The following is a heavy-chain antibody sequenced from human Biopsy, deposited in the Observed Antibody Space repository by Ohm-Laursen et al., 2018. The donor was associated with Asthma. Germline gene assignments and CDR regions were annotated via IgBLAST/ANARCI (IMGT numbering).Heavy chain of an antibody. J-gene: IGHJ4*02. D-gene: IGHD2-21*02. CDR2: IYRNGDT. CDR3: ARGWNCGGDCYSLDS. V-gene: IGHV4-30-2*06. Sequence: TLSLTCVVSGDPIDSGDYSWTWIRQSPGVGLEWIGYIYRNGDTYYNPTLKNRVTISIDRSKNQFSLRLRSVTAADTAVYYCARGWNCGGDCYSLDSWGQGTLVTVSS. CDR1: GDPIDSGDYS.